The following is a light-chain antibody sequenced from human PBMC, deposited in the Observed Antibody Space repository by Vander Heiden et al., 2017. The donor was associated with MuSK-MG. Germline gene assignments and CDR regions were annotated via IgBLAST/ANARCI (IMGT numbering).Light chain of an antibody. CDR3: SSYTSSSTVVV. Sequence: QSALTQPASVSGSPGQSITISCPGTSSDVGGYNYVSWYQQHPGKAPKLIIYDVSNRPSGVSDRFSGSKSGNTASLTIAGLQAEDEADYYCSSYTSSSTVVVFGGGTELTVL. CDR2: DVS. CDR1: SSDVGGYNY. V-gene: IGLV2-14*01. J-gene: IGLJ2*01.